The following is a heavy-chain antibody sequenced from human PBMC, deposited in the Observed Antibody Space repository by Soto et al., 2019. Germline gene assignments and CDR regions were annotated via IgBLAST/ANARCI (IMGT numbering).Heavy chain of an antibody. CDR3: AYTAGDAFDI. J-gene: IGHJ3*02. Sequence: PSETLSLTCTVSGGSISSYYWSWIRQPPGKGLEWIGYIYYTGSTNYNPSLKSRITISVDTSKNQFSLNLSFVTAVDTAVYYCAYTAGDAFDIWGQGTMVTVS. V-gene: IGHV4-59*01. CDR2: IYYTGST. CDR1: GGSISSYY. D-gene: IGHD5-18*01.